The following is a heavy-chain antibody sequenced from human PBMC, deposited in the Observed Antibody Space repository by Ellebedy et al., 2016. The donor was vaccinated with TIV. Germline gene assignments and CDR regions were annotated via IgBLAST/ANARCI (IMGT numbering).Heavy chain of an antibody. CDR3: ARRYFDY. Sequence: GESLKISCAASGFTFSSYWMSWVRQAPGKGLEWVANIKQDGNEKYYVDPVKGRFTISRDNAKNSLYLQMNSLRADDTAVYYCARRYFDYWGQGTLVTVSS. CDR2: IKQDGNEK. J-gene: IGHJ4*02. CDR1: GFTFSSYW. V-gene: IGHV3-7*01.